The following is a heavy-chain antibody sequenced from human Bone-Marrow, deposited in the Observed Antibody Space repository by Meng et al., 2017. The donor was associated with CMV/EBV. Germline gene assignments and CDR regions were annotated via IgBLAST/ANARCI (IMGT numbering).Heavy chain of an antibody. CDR1: GFTFSIYD. CDR3: ARGSIVDYDFGMDV. Sequence: GESLKISCAASGFTFSIYDMHWVRQATGKGLEWVSGIGTAGATYYAGSAKGRFSISRENAKNSLHHQMTSLRAGDTAVYYCARGSIVDYDFGMDVWGQGTTVTVSS. V-gene: IGHV3-13*01. D-gene: IGHD1-26*01. J-gene: IGHJ6*02. CDR2: IGTAGAT.